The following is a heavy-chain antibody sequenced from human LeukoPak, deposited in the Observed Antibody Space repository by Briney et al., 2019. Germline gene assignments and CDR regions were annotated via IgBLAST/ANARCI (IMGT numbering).Heavy chain of an antibody. V-gene: IGHV1-18*01. CDR3: ARVPTSIRYGWEDY. CDR1: GYTFTSYG. CDR2: ISGFGGNT. D-gene: IGHD5-18*01. Sequence: ASVKVSCKASGYTFTSYGVNWVRQAPGQGLEWMGWISGFGGNTDYAQKFQGRVTMTTDTSTSTAYMELRSLRPDDTAVYYCARVPTSIRYGWEDYWGQGTLGTVSS. J-gene: IGHJ4*02.